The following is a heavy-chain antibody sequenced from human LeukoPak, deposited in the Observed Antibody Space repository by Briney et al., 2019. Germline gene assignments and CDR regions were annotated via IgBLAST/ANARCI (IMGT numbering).Heavy chain of an antibody. CDR1: GFTFSSYW. Sequence: GGSLRLSCVASGFTFSSYWMSWVRQAPGKGLEWVANIKQDGSEKYYVDSVKGRYTISRDNAKNSLYLQMNSLRAEDTALYYCAKDRGSYYRAAFDYWGQGTLVTVSS. J-gene: IGHJ4*02. CDR2: IKQDGSEK. CDR3: AKDRGSYYRAAFDY. D-gene: IGHD1-26*01. V-gene: IGHV3-7*03.